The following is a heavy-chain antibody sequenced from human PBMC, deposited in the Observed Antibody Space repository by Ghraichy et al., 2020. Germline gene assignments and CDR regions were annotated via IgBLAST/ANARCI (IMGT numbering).Heavy chain of an antibody. CDR3: ARANSPSCWHDGYNYALYV. CDR2: IKHDGSEQ. V-gene: IGHV3-7*01. J-gene: IGHJ6*01. CDR1: GFTFNIYW. Sequence: GGSLRLSCAASGFTFNIYWMTWVRQAPGKGLEWVANIKHDGSEQFYVDSVKGRFTISRDDATKSLYLQMNNLRVEDTGIFCCARANSPSCWHDGYNYALYVCGQGPTVTV. D-gene: IGHD2-21*01.